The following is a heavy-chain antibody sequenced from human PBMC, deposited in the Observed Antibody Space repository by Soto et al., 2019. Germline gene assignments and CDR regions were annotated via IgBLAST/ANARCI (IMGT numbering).Heavy chain of an antibody. V-gene: IGHV2-5*02. CDR1: GFSLSTSVVG. CDR3: AHEGWGFDY. Sequence: SGPTLVNPTQTRTLTCTFSGFSLSTSVVGVGWIRQPPGKALEWLALIYWDDDKRYSPSLKSRLTITKDTSKNQVVLTMTNMDPVDTATYYCAHEGWGFDYWGQGPLVTVSS. CDR2: IYWDDDK. D-gene: IGHD6-19*01. J-gene: IGHJ4*02.